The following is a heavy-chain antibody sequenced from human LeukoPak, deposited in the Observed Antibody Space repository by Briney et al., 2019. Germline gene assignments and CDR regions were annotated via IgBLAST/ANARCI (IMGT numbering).Heavy chain of an antibody. CDR1: GDSISSGDYY. CDR3: ARAKYSSGWYLDY. D-gene: IGHD6-19*01. CDR2: IHYSGST. V-gene: IGHV4-31*03. J-gene: IGHJ4*02. Sequence: PSETLSPTCTVSGDSISSGDYYWTWIRQHPGKGREWIGYIHYSGSTYYNPSLKSRVTISVDTSKNQFSLEVSSVTAADTAVYYCARAKYSSGWYLDYWGQGTLVTVSS.